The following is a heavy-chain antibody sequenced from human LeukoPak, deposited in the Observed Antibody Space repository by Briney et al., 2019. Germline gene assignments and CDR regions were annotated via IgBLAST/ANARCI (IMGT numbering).Heavy chain of an antibody. CDR2: INPNSGGT. CDR3: ARALIAAAPGGY. D-gene: IGHD6-13*01. V-gene: IGHV1-2*02. J-gene: IGHJ4*02. CDR1: GYTFTGYY. Sequence: ASVKVSCKASGYTFTGYYMHWVRQAPGQGLEWKGWINPNSGGTNYAQKFQGRVTMTRDTSISTAYMELSRLRSDDTAVYYCARALIAAAPGGYWGQGTLVTVSS.